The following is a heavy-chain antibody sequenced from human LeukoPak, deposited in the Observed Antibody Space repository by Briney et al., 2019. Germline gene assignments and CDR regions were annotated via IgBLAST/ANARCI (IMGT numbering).Heavy chain of an antibody. V-gene: IGHV4-59*01. CDR2: TYYSGST. J-gene: IGHJ4*02. CDR1: GGSISSYY. CDR3: ATLPFGGPRRVFDY. D-gene: IGHD3-16*01. Sequence: SETLSLTCTVSGGSISSYYWSWIRQPPGKGLEWIGYTYYSGSTNYNPSLKSRVAISVDTSRNQFSLKLSSVTAADTAVYYCATLPFGGPRRVFDYWGQGIPVTVSS.